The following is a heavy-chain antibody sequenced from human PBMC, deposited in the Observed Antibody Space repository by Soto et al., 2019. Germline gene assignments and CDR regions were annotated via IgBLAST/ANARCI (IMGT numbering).Heavy chain of an antibody. CDR1: GYSFTSYW. J-gene: IGHJ6*02. CDR3: ARRGGFLGLAGXYYGMDV. CDR2: IYPGDSDT. D-gene: IGHD3-16*01. V-gene: IGHV5-51*01. Sequence: GESLKISCKGSGYSFTSYWIGWVRQMPGKGLEWMGIIYPGDSDTRYSPSFQGQVTISADKSISTAYLQWSSLKASDTAMYYCARRGGFLGLAGXYYGMDVWGQGTTVTVSS.